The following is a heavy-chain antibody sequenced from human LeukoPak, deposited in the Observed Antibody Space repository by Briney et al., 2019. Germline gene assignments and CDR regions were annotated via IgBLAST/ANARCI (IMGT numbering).Heavy chain of an antibody. Sequence: GESLQISCKGSGYSFTSNWIGWVRQVPGKGPEWMGIIYPGDSDTRYSPSFQGQVTISADKSISTVYLQWTSLMASDTAMYYCARRDSSGYWFDSWGQGTLVTVSA. CDR3: ARRDSSGYWFDS. CDR1: GYSFTSNW. D-gene: IGHD3-22*01. J-gene: IGHJ5*01. CDR2: IYPGDSDT. V-gene: IGHV5-51*01.